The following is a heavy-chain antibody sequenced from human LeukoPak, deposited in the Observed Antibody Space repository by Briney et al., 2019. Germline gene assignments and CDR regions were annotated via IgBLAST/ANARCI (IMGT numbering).Heavy chain of an antibody. V-gene: IGHV7-4-1*02. CDR3: ARDVESIAAAGTES. Sequence: GASVKVSCKASGYTFTSYAMNWVRQAPGQGLEWMGWINTNTGNPTYAQGFTGRFVFSLDTSVSTAYLQISSLKAEDTAVYYCARDVESIAAAGTESWGQGTLVTVSS. CDR2: INTNTGNP. J-gene: IGHJ5*02. CDR1: GYTFTSYA. D-gene: IGHD6-13*01.